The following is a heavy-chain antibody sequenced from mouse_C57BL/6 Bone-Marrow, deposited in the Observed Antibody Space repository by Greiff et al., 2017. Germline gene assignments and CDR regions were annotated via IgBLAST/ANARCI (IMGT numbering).Heavy chain of an antibody. V-gene: IGHV6-6*01. Sequence: EVKLMEPGGGLVQPGGSMKLSCAASGFTFSDAWMDWVRQSPEKGLEWVAEIRKKANNHATYYAVSVKGRFTISRDDSKSSVYLQMNSLRAEDTGIYYCTRRAAPYFDYWGQGTTLTVSS. D-gene: IGHD6-1*01. CDR2: IRKKANNHAT. CDR3: TRRAAPYFDY. CDR1: GFTFSDAW. J-gene: IGHJ2*01.